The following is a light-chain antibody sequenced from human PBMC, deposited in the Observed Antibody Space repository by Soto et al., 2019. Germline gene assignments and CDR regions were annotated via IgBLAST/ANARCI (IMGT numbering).Light chain of an antibody. V-gene: IGKV1-39*01. CDR2: AAS. J-gene: IGKJ1*01. Sequence: DIQMTQSPSSLSASVGDRVTITCRASQSISSYLNWYQQKPGKAPKLLIYAASSLQSGVPSRFSGSGSGTDFTLTISSLQPEDFAVYYCQERTGWPPWTFGQGTKVEIE. CDR3: QERTGWPPWT. CDR1: QSISSY.